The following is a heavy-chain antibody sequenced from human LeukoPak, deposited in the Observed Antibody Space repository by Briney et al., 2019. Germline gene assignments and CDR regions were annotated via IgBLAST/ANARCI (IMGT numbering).Heavy chain of an antibody. D-gene: IGHD2-15*01. V-gene: IGHV1-18*01. Sequence: ASVKVSCKASGYTFTSYGTSWVRQAPGQGLEWMGWISAYNGNTNYAQKLQGRVTMTTDTSTSTAYMELRSLRSDDTAVYYCARSYCSGGSCYSWFYYYYGMDVWGQGTTVTVSS. CDR3: ARSYCSGGSCYSWFYYYYGMDV. J-gene: IGHJ6*02. CDR2: ISAYNGNT. CDR1: GYTFTSYG.